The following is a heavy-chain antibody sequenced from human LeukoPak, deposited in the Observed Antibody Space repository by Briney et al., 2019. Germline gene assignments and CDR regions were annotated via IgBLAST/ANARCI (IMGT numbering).Heavy chain of an antibody. Sequence: SVKVSCKASGGTFSSYAISWVRQAPGQGLEWMGRIIPILGIANYAQKFQGRVTITADKSTSTAYMELSSLRSEDTDVYYCVITGETHFDYWGQGTLVTVSS. V-gene: IGHV1-69*04. CDR1: GGTFSSYA. CDR2: IIPILGIA. J-gene: IGHJ4*02. D-gene: IGHD1-20*01. CDR3: VITGETHFDY.